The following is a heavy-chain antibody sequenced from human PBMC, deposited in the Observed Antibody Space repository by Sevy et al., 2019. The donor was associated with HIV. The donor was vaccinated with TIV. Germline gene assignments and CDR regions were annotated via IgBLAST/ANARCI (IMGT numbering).Heavy chain of an antibody. Sequence: GGSLRLSCVASGFSLSSHNMNWVRQAPGKGLEWISYITYTGQTVYYADSVKGRFSISRDNAQNSLLLLMSGLREEDSAFYYCARPLHPNCGAGDGFGLWGQGTVVTVSS. V-gene: IGHV3-48*02. D-gene: IGHD6-19*01. CDR1: GFSLSSHN. J-gene: IGHJ4*03. CDR2: ITYTGQTV. CDR3: ARPLHPNCGAGDGFGL.